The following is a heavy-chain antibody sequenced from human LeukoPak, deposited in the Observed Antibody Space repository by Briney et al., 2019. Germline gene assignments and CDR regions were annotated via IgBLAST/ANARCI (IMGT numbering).Heavy chain of an antibody. CDR1: GGSISSSSYY. D-gene: IGHD1-26*01. Sequence: SETLSLTCTVSGGSISSSSYYWGWIRQPPGKGLEWIGSIYYSGSTYYNPSLKSRVTISVDTSKNQFSLKLSSVTAADTGVYYCASQPKIVGATGDYWGQGTLVTVSS. CDR2: IYYSGST. V-gene: IGHV4-39*01. CDR3: ASQPKIVGATGDY. J-gene: IGHJ4*02.